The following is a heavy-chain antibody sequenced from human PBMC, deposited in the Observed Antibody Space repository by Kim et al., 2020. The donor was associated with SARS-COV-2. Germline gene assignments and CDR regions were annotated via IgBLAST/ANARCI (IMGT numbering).Heavy chain of an antibody. D-gene: IGHD2-2*01. Sequence: GGSLRLSCAASGFTFTNYGLHWVRLAPGKGLEWVAMISFDGNNKYYIDSVNGRFTISRDNSKNTLYLQMNSLRLEDTAKYYCVKAVGNCGSSTCYKPRWSLYGLDVWGPGTTVIVSS. CDR1: GFTFTNYG. V-gene: IGHV3-30*18. CDR2: ISFDGNNK. J-gene: IGHJ6*02. CDR3: VKAVGNCGSSTCYKPRWSLYGLDV.